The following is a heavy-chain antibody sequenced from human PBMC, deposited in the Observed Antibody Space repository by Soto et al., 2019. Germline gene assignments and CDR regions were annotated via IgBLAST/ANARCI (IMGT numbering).Heavy chain of an antibody. J-gene: IGHJ3*02. CDR1: GYTFTSYG. Sequence: ASGKVSCKASGYTFTSYGISWVRQAPGQGLEWMGWISAYNGNTNYAQKLQGRVTITADKSTSTAYMELSSLRSEDTAVYYCARNSFNCSGGSCPRYAFDIWGQGTMVTVSS. CDR2: ISAYNGNT. D-gene: IGHD2-15*01. CDR3: ARNSFNCSGGSCPRYAFDI. V-gene: IGHV1-18*01.